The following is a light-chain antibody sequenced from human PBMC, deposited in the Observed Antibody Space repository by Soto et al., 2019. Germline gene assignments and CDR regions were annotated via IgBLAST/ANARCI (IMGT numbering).Light chain of an antibody. Sequence: EIVLTQSPGTLSLSPGERATLSCRASQSVSSSYLAWYQQKPGQAPRLLISGASSRATGIPDRFSGSRSGTDFTLTSSRLEPEDFAVYYCPQYGSSPKTFGQGPKVEIK. CDR3: PQYGSSPKT. V-gene: IGKV3-20*01. CDR1: QSVSSSY. CDR2: GAS. J-gene: IGKJ1*01.